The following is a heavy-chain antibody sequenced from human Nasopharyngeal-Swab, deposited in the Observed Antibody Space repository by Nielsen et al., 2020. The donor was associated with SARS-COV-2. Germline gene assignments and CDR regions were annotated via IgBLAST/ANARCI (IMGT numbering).Heavy chain of an antibody. Sequence: ASVKVSCKASGYTFTSYDINWLRHDSGQGLEWVGWMNPNSGDTSYAQKFQGRVTMTRDNSITTAYMELSSLRSEDTAVYYCVRPRYCSAASCDRHSGVGLFDYWGQGTLVTVSS. J-gene: IGHJ4*02. CDR3: VRPRYCSAASCDRHSGVGLFDY. CDR2: MNPNSGDT. V-gene: IGHV1-8*01. CDR1: GYTFTSYD. D-gene: IGHD2-8*02.